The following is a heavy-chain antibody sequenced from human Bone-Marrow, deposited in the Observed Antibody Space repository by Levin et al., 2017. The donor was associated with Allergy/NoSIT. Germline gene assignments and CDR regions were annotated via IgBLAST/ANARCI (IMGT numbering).Heavy chain of an antibody. CDR2: IIPLYGTT. V-gene: IGHV1-69*06. D-gene: IGHD2-8*01. J-gene: IGHJ6*02. CDR3: ARDNGELPTHIYYYYYYGMDV. Sequence: SVKVSCKASGDTFGTLVINWVRQAPGQGLEWMGGIIPLYGTTNYAQKFQDRLTITADKDMSTAYMELNSLRPEDAAVYYCARDNGELPTHIYYYYYYGMDVWGQGTSVTVSS. CDR1: GDTFGTLV.